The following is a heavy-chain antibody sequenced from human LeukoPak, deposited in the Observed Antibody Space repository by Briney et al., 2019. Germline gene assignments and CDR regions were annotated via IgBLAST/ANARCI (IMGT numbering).Heavy chain of an antibody. CDR1: GFIFSSDG. CDR3: ARDPGLMRAAACGDY. V-gene: IGHV3-48*01. Sequence: GGSLRLSCAASGFIFSSDGMIWVRQAPGKGLEWISYISSSSNPIYYADSVKGRFTISRDNAKNSLYLQLSSLRAEDTAVYYCARDPGLMRAAACGDYWGQGTLVIVSS. D-gene: IGHD6-13*01. J-gene: IGHJ4*02. CDR2: ISSSSNPI.